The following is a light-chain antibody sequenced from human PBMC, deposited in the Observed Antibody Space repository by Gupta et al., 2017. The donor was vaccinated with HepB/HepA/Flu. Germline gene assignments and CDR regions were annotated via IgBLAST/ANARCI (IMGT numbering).Light chain of an antibody. CDR1: QCVSRS. V-gene: IGKV3-11*01. Sequence: EIVLPPSQATLSLSPGERATLFCRTSQCVSRSLAWYQQKPGQPPRVLIYDASSRATGIPARFSGSGSGTDFTLTISSLEPEDVAVYYCQQRYNWPIPFGGGTKVEI. J-gene: IGKJ4*01. CDR2: DAS. CDR3: QQRYNWPIP.